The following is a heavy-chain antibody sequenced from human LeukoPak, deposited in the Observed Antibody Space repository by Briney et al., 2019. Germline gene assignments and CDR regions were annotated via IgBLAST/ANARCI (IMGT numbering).Heavy chain of an antibody. CDR3: ARDPFTSDYGGNHYFDY. Sequence: ASVKVSCKASGYTFTSYAMHWVRQAPGQRLEWMGWINAGNGNTKYSQKFQGRVTMTRDTSTSTVYMELSSLRSEDTAVYYCARDPFTSDYGGNHYFDYWGQGTLVTVSS. D-gene: IGHD4-23*01. CDR1: GYTFTSYA. V-gene: IGHV1-3*01. CDR2: INAGNGNT. J-gene: IGHJ4*02.